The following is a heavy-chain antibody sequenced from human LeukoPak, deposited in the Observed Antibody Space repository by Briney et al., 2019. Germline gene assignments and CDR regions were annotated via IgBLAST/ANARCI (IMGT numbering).Heavy chain of an antibody. CDR3: ASTYSSSHGYFDY. CDR1: GYSFTSYW. V-gene: IGHV5-10-1*01. CDR2: IDPSDSYT. Sequence: GESLKISCKGSGYSFTSYWISWVRPMRGKGLEWMGRIDPSDSYTNYSPSFQGHVTISADKSISTAYLQWSSLKASDTAMYYCASTYSSSHGYFDYWGQGTLVTVSS. J-gene: IGHJ4*02. D-gene: IGHD6-6*01.